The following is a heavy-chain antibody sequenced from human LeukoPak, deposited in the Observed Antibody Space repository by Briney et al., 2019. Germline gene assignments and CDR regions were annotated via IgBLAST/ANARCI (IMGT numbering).Heavy chain of an antibody. CDR1: GYTFTGYY. Sequence: GASVKVSCKASGYTFTGYYMHWVRQAPGQGLEWMGGIIPIFGTANYAQKFQGRVTITADKSTSTAYMELSSLRSEDTAVYYCARSREYYYGSGSYYALDYWGQGTLVTVSS. D-gene: IGHD3-10*01. V-gene: IGHV1-69*06. CDR3: ARSREYYYGSGSYYALDY. J-gene: IGHJ4*02. CDR2: IIPIFGTA.